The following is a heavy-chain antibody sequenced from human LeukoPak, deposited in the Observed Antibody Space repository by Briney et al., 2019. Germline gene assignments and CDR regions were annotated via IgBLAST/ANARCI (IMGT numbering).Heavy chain of an antibody. D-gene: IGHD3-10*01. V-gene: IGHV5-51*01. CDR3: ARHNHYGSGSYYRQRYYGMDV. CDR2: ICPGDSDT. Sequence: GESLKISCKGSGYSFTSYWIGWVRQMPGKGLEWMGIICPGDSDTRYSPSFQGQVTISADKSISTAYLQWSSLKASDTAMYYCARHNHYGSGSYYRQRYYGMDVWGQGTTVTVSS. CDR1: GYSFTSYW. J-gene: IGHJ6*02.